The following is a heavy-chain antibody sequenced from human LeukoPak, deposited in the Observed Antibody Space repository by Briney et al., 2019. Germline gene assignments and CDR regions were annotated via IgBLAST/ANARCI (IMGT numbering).Heavy chain of an antibody. CDR1: GFTFSSYE. V-gene: IGHV3-48*03. Sequence: GGSLRLSCAASGFTFSSYEMNWVRQAPGKGLEWVSYISSSGSTIYYADSVKGRFTISRDNAKNPLYLQMNSLRAEDTAVYYCARERGYYDSSGYGDDYWGQGTLVTVSS. CDR3: ARERGYYDSSGYGDDY. D-gene: IGHD3-22*01. J-gene: IGHJ4*02. CDR2: ISSSGSTI.